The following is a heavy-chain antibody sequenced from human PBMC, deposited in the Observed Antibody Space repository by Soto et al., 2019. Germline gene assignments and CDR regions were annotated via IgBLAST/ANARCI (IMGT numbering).Heavy chain of an antibody. D-gene: IGHD6-19*01. CDR2: ISYDGSNK. Sequence: QVQLVESGGGVVQPGRSLRLSCAASGFTFSSYGMHWVRQAPGKGLEWVAVISYDGSNKYYADSVKGRFTISRDNSKNTLYLQMNSLRAEDTAVYYCAKDRWKEVAEQWLGNEFDYWGQGTLVTVSS. J-gene: IGHJ4*02. CDR1: GFTFSSYG. CDR3: AKDRWKEVAEQWLGNEFDY. V-gene: IGHV3-30*18.